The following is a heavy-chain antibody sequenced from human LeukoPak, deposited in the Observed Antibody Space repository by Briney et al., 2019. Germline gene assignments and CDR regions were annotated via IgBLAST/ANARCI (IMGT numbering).Heavy chain of an antibody. J-gene: IGHJ4*02. CDR2: IYDSGST. CDR1: GGSIRSSYYY. Sequence: PSETLSLTCTVSGGSIRSSYYYWGWIRQPPGKGLEWIGSIYDSGSTYYNPSLKSRVTISVDTSKNQFSLKLNSVTAADTAVYYCARVLWFGELYPWGQGTLVTVSS. V-gene: IGHV4-39*01. D-gene: IGHD3-10*01. CDR3: ARVLWFGELYP.